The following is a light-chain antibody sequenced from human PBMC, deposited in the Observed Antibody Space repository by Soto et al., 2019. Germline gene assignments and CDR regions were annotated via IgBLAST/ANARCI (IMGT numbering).Light chain of an antibody. V-gene: IGKV3-20*01. CDR1: QSVSNDY. J-gene: IGKJ2*01. CDR3: QQYGSSPRNT. CDR2: GAS. Sequence: EIVLTQSPGTLSWSPGERATLSCRASQSVSNDYLAWYQQKPGQAPRLLIYGASSRATGIPDRFSGSGSGTDFTLTISRLEPEDFAVYYCQQYGSSPRNTFGQGTKLETK.